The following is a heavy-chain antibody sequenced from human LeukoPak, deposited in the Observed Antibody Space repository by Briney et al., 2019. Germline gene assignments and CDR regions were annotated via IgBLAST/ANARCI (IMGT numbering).Heavy chain of an antibody. D-gene: IGHD4-17*01. CDR1: GYTFTSYY. V-gene: IGHV1-46*01. CDR2: INPSGGST. Sequence: ASVKVSCKASGYTFTSYYMHWVRQAPGQGLEWMGIINPSGGSTSYAQKFQGRVTMTRDTSTSTVYMELSSLRSEDSAVYYCARVPNRGDKFDPWGQGTLVTVSS. J-gene: IGHJ5*02. CDR3: ARVPNRGDKFDP.